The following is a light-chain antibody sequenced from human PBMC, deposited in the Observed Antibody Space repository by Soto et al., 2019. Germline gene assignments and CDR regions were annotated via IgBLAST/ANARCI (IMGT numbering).Light chain of an antibody. J-gene: IGLJ3*02. CDR3: SSYTVINTAV. CDR1: SSDVGAYNY. V-gene: IGLV2-14*01. Sequence: SALTQPASVSGSPGQSISISCTGSSSDVGAYNYVAWYQQKPGKAPKLLIYEVDNRPSGISHRFSGSKSGNTASLTISGLQTEDEADYYCSSYTVINTAVFGGGTKVTVL. CDR2: EVD.